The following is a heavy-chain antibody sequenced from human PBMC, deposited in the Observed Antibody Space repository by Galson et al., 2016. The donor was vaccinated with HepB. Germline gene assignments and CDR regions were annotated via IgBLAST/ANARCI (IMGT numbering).Heavy chain of an antibody. Sequence: SLRLSCAASGFTFDDYAMHWVRQAPGKGLEWVSAIGWNSGYKAYVDSVKGRFTISRDNAKNTLYLQMTSLRAEDTALYSCAKGRGSGTTAAVGNFWGQGTLVTVSS. V-gene: IGHV3-9*01. CDR2: IGWNSGYK. CDR3: AKGRGSGTTAAVGNF. J-gene: IGHJ4*02. CDR1: GFTFDDYA. D-gene: IGHD6-13*01.